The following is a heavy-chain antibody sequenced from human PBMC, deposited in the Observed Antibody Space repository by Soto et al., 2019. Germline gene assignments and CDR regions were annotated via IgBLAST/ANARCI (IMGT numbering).Heavy chain of an antibody. CDR1: GFTVSSNY. CDR2: IYSAGNT. J-gene: IGHJ6*02. V-gene: IGHV3-66*01. Sequence: EVQLVESGGDLVQPGGSLRLSCAASGFTVSSNYMSWVRQAPGKGLEWISIIYSAGNTYYADSVKGRFTISRDNSKNTLXLQMNSLGAEDTAGYYCARDFVVGGPTINYYYGMDVWGQGTTVTVSS. D-gene: IGHD1-26*01. CDR3: ARDFVVGGPTINYYYGMDV.